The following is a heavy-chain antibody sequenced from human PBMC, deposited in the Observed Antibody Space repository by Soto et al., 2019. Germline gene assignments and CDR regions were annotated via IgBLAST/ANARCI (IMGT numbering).Heavy chain of an antibody. J-gene: IGHJ4*02. CDR1: GFTFSSYA. CDR3: ARDPAPPYSSGWYSPDY. D-gene: IGHD6-19*01. Sequence: QVQLVESGGGVVQPGRSLRLSCAASGFTFSSYAMHWVRQAPGKGLEWVAVISYDGSNKYYADSVKGRFTISRDNSKNTLYLQMNSLRAEDTAVYYCARDPAPPYSSGWYSPDYWGQGTLVTVSS. CDR2: ISYDGSNK. V-gene: IGHV3-30-3*01.